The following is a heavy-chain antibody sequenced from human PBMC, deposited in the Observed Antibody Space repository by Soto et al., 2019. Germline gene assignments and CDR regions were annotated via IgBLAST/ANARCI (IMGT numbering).Heavy chain of an antibody. Sequence: ASVKVCCKASRYTFTDYAIHWVRHAPGQGLEWMGWITVGNSIRGYPRKCQGRVTNARDMPASTDYIEVTSLKSEDTAIYYCARDGAHYTPLEQWGQGTLVTVSS. CDR1: RYTFTDYA. D-gene: IGHD2-15*01. CDR2: ITVGNSIR. V-gene: IGHV1-3*01. J-gene: IGHJ4*02. CDR3: ARDGAHYTPLEQ.